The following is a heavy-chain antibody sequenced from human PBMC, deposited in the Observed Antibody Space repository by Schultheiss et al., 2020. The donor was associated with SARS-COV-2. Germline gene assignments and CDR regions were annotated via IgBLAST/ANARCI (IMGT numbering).Heavy chain of an antibody. J-gene: IGHJ3*02. V-gene: IGHV3-53*01. CDR1: GFTFSSYA. D-gene: IGHD6-13*01. Sequence: GGSLRLSCAASGFTFSSYAMRWVRQAPGKGLEWVSVIYSGGSTYYADSVKGRFTISRDNSKNTLYLQMNSLRAEDTAVYYCASLALAAAGTYAFDIWGQGTMVTVSS. CDR3: ASLALAAAGTYAFDI. CDR2: IYSGGST.